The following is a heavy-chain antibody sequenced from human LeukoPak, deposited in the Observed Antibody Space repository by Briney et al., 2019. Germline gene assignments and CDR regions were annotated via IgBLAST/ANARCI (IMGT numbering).Heavy chain of an antibody. D-gene: IGHD3-16*01. CDR3: AKVYYDYFDY. CDR1: GFAFSSYA. V-gene: IGHV3-23*01. CDR2: ISGSGGST. J-gene: IGHJ4*02. Sequence: HPGGSLRLSCAASGFAFSSYAMSWVRQAPGKGLQWVSAISGSGGSTYYADSVKGRFTISRDNSKNTVYLQMNSLRAEDTAMYFCAKVYYDYFDYWGQGTLVTVSS.